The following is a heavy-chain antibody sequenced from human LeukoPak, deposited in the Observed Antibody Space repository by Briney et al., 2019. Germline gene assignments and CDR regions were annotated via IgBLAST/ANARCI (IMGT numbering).Heavy chain of an antibody. CDR1: GFTFNTAY. CDR3: ATDRNWFDP. J-gene: IGHJ5*02. V-gene: IGHV3-15*01. Sequence: GGSLRLSCAASGFTFNTAYMSWLRQTPGKGLEWVGRLKSRCQGGTADYAAPVKGRFTISRDDSKNTLYLQMNSLKIEDTGVYYCATDRNWFDPWGQGTLVTVSS. CDR2: LKSRCQGGTA.